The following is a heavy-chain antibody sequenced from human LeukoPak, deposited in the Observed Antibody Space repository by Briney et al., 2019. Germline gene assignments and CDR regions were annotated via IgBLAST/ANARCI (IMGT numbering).Heavy chain of an antibody. D-gene: IGHD2-8*01. CDR2: INHSGST. CDR3: ARGSRGGLYGGCYDY. V-gene: IGHV4-34*01. CDR1: GGSISSYY. Sequence: PSETLSLTCTVSGGSISSYYWSWIRQPPGKGLEWIGEINHSGSTNYNPSLKSRVTISVDTSKNQFSLKLSSVTAADTAVYYCARGSRGGLYGGCYDYWGQGTLVTVSS. J-gene: IGHJ4*02.